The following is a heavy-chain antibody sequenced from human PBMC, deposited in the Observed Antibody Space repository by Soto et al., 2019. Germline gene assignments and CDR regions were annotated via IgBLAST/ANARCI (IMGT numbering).Heavy chain of an antibody. CDR2: INPRGGSA. CDR1: GYSFTHYY. Sequence: ASVKVSCKASGYSFTHYYMHWVRQAPGQGLEWVGMINPRGGSATYAQKFQGRVTITADESTSTAYMELSSLRSEDTAVYYCARGFCSGGSCYANYYYYGMDVWGKGTRVTVSS. D-gene: IGHD2-15*01. CDR3: ARGFCSGGSCYANYYYYGMDV. V-gene: IGHV1-46*01. J-gene: IGHJ6*04.